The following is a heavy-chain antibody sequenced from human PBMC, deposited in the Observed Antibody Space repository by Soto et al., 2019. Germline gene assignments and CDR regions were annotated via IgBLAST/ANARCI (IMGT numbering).Heavy chain of an antibody. V-gene: IGHV3-33*01. J-gene: IGHJ5*02. CDR3: ARDKRQWLVEDGWFDP. D-gene: IGHD6-19*01. CDR1: GFTFSSYG. Sequence: QVQLVESGGGVVQPGRSLRLSCAASGFTFSSYGMHWVRQAPGKGLEWVAAIWYDGSNKYYADSVKGRFTISRDNSKNTLYLQMNSLRAEDTAVYYCARDKRQWLVEDGWFDPWGQGTLVTVSS. CDR2: IWYDGSNK.